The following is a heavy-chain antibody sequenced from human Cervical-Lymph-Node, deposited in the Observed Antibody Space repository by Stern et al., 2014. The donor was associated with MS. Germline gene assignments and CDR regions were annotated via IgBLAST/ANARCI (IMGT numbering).Heavy chain of an antibody. D-gene: IGHD5-18*01. V-gene: IGHV3-30*18. CDR1: RFTFRSYG. Sequence: LVESGGGVVQPGTSLRLSCTGSRFTFRSYGIHWVRQAPGKGLGWGSVTSYDGGNRQHADSGKGRFTISRDNSKNTVYLHLNSLRPEDTGVYHCAKDRRGGYNYLYGMDVWGQGTTVTVS. CDR2: TSYDGGNR. CDR3: AKDRRGGYNYLYGMDV. J-gene: IGHJ6*02.